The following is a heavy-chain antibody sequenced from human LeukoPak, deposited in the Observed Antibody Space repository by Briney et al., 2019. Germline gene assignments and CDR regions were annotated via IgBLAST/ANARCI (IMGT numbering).Heavy chain of an antibody. Sequence: ASAKVSCKASGYSFNSYYIHWVRQAPGQGLECMGIINPSGGSTSYAQKFQGRVSMTRDTSTSTVYMELSSLRFEDTAVYYCARGGEWLASLFDYWGQGTLVTVPS. CDR1: GYSFNSYY. CDR3: ARGGEWLASLFDY. V-gene: IGHV1-46*02. J-gene: IGHJ4*02. CDR2: INPSGGST. D-gene: IGHD6-19*01.